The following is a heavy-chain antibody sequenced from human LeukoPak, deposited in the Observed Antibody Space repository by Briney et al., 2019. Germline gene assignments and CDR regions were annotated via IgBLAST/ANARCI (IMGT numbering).Heavy chain of an antibody. CDR3: ARQPSYSIGFGVDY. D-gene: IGHD6-19*01. V-gene: IGHV5-51*01. CDR2: IYPGDTET. CDR1: GYSFISYW. J-gene: IGHJ4*02. Sequence: GESLRISCQGSGYSFISYWIGWVRQMPGKGLEWMGAIYPGDTETRYSPSFQGQVTISADKSICTAYLQWSSLKASDTAMFYCARQPSYSIGFGVDYWGQGTLATVSS.